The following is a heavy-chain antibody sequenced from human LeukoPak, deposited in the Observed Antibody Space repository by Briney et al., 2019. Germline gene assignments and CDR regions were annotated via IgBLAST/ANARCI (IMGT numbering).Heavy chain of an antibody. CDR2: IYSGGST. CDR1: GFTVSSNY. D-gene: IGHD4-17*01. V-gene: IGHV3-53*01. CDR3: ARAGGSTVSHSDY. Sequence: GGSLRLSCAASGFTVSSNYMSWVRQAPGKGLEWVSVIYSGGSTYYADSVKGRFTISRDNSKNTLYLQMNSLRAEDTAVYYCARAGGSTVSHSDYWGQGTLVTVSS. J-gene: IGHJ4*02.